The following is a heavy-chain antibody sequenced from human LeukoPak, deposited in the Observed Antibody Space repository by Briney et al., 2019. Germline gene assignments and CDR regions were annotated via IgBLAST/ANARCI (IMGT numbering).Heavy chain of an antibody. CDR3: ARRIAAAGEFYYYYAMDV. J-gene: IGHJ6*02. CDR1: GFTFSGYA. D-gene: IGHD6-25*01. V-gene: IGHV3-23*01. CDR2: ISGSGGST. Sequence: GGSLRLSCAASGFTFSGYAMSWVRQAPGKGLEWASGISGSGGSTYYADSVKGRFTISRDNSKKTLYLQMNSLRVEDTAIYYCARRIAAAGEFYYYYAMDVWGQGTTVTVSS.